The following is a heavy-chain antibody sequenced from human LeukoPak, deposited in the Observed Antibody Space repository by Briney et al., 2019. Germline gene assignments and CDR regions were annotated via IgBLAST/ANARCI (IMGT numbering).Heavy chain of an antibody. J-gene: IGHJ3*02. CDR2: IYYSGIT. CDR3: ARHLGGSGSTDAFDI. D-gene: IGHD3-3*01. CDR1: GGSINSGDYY. V-gene: IGHV4-31*03. Sequence: SETPSLTCTVSGGSINSGDYYWTWIRQHPGKGLEWIGNIYYSGITYYNPSLKSRVTISVDTSKNQFSLKLSSVTAADTAVYYCARHLGGSGSTDAFDIWGQGTVVTVSS.